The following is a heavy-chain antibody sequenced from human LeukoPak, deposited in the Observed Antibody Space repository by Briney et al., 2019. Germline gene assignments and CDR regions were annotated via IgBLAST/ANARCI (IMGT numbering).Heavy chain of an antibody. J-gene: IGHJ4*02. Sequence: GGSLRLSCAASGFTFSSYWMSWVRQAPGKGLQWVANIKQDGSEKYYVDSVKGRFTISRDNAKNSLYLQMNSLRAEDTAVYYCTTIQVGGTRSFEYWGQGALVTVSS. CDR1: GFTFSSYW. CDR2: IKQDGSEK. D-gene: IGHD1-26*01. CDR3: TTIQVGGTRSFEY. V-gene: IGHV3-7*01.